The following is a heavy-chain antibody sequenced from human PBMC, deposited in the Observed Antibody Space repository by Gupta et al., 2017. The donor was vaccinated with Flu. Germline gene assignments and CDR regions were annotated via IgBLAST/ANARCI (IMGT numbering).Heavy chain of an antibody. J-gene: IGHJ4*02. CDR1: GFTFSSYG. D-gene: IGHD6-13*01. CDR3: AKEADIAAAGHYFDY. Sequence: QVQLVESGGGVVQPGRSLRLSCAASGFTFSSYGKHWVRQAPGKGLEWVAVISYDGSNKYYADSVKGRFTISRDNSKNTLYLQMNSLRAEDTAVYYCAKEADIAAAGHYFDYWGQGTLVTVSS. CDR2: ISYDGSNK. V-gene: IGHV3-30*18.